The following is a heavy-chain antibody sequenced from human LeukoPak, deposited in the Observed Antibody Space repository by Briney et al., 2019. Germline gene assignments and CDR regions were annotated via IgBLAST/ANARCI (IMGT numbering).Heavy chain of an antibody. V-gene: IGHV3-11*01. CDR2: ISSSGSTI. Sequence: GGSLRLSCAASGFTFSDSYMSWIRQAPEKGLEYISYISSSGSTIYYADSVKGRFTLSRDNAKNSLSLEMSSLRAEDTAVYYCARGKYSFDYWGQGTLVTVSS. J-gene: IGHJ4*02. CDR1: GFTFSDSY. CDR3: ARGKYSFDY.